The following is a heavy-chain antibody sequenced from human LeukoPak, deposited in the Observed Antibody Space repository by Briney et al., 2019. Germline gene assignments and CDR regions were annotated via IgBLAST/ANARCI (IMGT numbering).Heavy chain of an antibody. D-gene: IGHD6-13*01. Sequence: PGGSLRLSCAASGFTFSSYAMHWVRQAPGKGLEWVSGISWNSGSIGYADSVKGRFTISRDNAKNSLYLQMNSLRAEDTALYYCAKDTNIAAAPGDGMDVWGQGTTVTVSS. J-gene: IGHJ6*02. CDR2: ISWNSGSI. CDR3: AKDTNIAAAPGDGMDV. CDR1: GFTFSSYA. V-gene: IGHV3-9*01.